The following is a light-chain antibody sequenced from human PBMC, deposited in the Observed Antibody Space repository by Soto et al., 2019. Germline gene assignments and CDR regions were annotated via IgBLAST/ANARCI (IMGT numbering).Light chain of an antibody. CDR1: PSVTNY. V-gene: IGKV3-11*01. CDR3: QQRNIWPPVT. J-gene: IGKJ5*01. CDR2: GAF. Sequence: EIVLTQSPATLSLSPGEIATLSCIASPSVTNYLAWYQQKPGQAPRLLIYGAFNRATGIPARFSGSGSGTDFTLTISSLEPEDFAVYYCQQRNIWPPVTFGQGTRLEI.